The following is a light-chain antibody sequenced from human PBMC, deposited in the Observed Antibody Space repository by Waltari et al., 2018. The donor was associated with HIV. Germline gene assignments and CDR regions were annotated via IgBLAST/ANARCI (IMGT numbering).Light chain of an antibody. V-gene: IGLV2-8*01. CDR3: SSYAGSNNRWV. J-gene: IGLJ3*02. Sequence: QSALTHPPSASGSPGQSVTISCTGTSSDVGGYNYVSWYQHHPGKAPNLMIYEVSKRTSGVPDRFSGSKSGSTASLTVAGLQAEDEADYYCSSYAGSNNRWVFGGGTKLTAL. CDR2: EVS. CDR1: SSDVGGYNY.